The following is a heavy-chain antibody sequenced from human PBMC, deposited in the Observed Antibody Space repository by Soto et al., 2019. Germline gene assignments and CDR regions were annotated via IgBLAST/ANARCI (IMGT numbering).Heavy chain of an antibody. Sequence: GPEVKKPGASVKVSCKASGNTFGSQGFSWVRQAPGQVLEWMVWISGFNGQTNYALKFQGRVTLATDTSTSTAYMELRSPRSADTDVYFCARVDTRSVAVVRDYWGQGTLVTVSS. J-gene: IGHJ4*02. CDR3: ARVDTRSVAVVRDY. CDR1: GNTFGSQG. CDR2: ISGFNGQT. V-gene: IGHV1-18*01. D-gene: IGHD3-10*01.